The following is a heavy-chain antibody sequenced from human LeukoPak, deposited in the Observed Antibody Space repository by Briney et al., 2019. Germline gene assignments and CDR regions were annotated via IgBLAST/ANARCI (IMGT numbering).Heavy chain of an antibody. J-gene: IGHJ3*02. D-gene: IGHD2-15*01. V-gene: IGHV4-59*01. CDR1: GGSISSYY. CDR3: ARDVSVCSGGSCYSVNAFDI. Sequence: SETLSLTCTVSGGSISSYYWSWIRQPPGKVLEWIGYIYYSGSTNYNPSLNSRVTISVDPSKNQFSLKLNSVTTADTAVYYCARDVSVCSGGSCYSVNAFDIWGQGAMVTVSS. CDR2: IYYSGST.